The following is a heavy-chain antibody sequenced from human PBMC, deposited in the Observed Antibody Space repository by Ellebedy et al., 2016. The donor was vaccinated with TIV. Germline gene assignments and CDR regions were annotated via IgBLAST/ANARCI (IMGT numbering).Heavy chain of an antibody. CDR1: GDSISSSSYY. V-gene: IGHV4-39*07. CDR3: ARDPSGSQVPFDF. J-gene: IGHJ4*02. D-gene: IGHD1-26*01. CDR2: IYYSGST. Sequence: SETLSLXCTVSGDSISSSSYYWGWFRQPPGKGPERIGSIYYSGSTYYNPSLKSRVTLSLDTSKNPFSLKLSSVTAADTAVYYCARDPSGSQVPFDFWGQGTLVTVSS.